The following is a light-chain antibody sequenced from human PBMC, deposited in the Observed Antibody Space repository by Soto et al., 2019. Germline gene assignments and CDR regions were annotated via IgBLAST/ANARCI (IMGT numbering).Light chain of an antibody. Sequence: QSVLTQPPSASGSPGQSVTISCTGTSSDVGGYNYVSWYQQHPGKAPKLMIYEVSKRPSGVPDRLSGSKSGNTASLTVSGLQAEDEADYYCISYAGSNHNRVFGGGTKLTVL. CDR2: EVS. J-gene: IGLJ3*02. CDR3: ISYAGSNHNRV. CDR1: SSDVGGYNY. V-gene: IGLV2-8*01.